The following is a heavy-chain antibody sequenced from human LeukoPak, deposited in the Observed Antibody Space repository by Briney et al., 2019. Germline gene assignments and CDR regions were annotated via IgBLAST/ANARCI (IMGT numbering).Heavy chain of an antibody. J-gene: IGHJ4*02. CDR2: ISYDGSNK. CDR1: GFTFSSYA. CDR3: ARDEGPGIVGAKNY. Sequence: PGRSLRLSCAASGFTFSSYAMHWVRQAPGKGLEWVAVISYDGSNKYYADSVKGRFTISRDNSKNTLYLQMNSLRAEDTAVYYCARDEGPGIVGAKNYWGQGTLVTVSS. V-gene: IGHV3-30-3*01. D-gene: IGHD1-26*01.